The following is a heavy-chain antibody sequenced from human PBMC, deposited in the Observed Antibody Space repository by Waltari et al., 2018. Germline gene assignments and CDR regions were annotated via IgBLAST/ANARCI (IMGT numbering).Heavy chain of an antibody. CDR2: ISSSSSYI. J-gene: IGHJ4*02. D-gene: IGHD1-26*01. CDR1: GLPFSSYS. V-gene: IGHV3-21*01. Sequence: EVQLVESGGGVVKPGGSLRLSCAASGLPFSSYSMNWVRQAPGKGLEWVSSISSSSSYIYYADSVKGRFTISRDNAKNSLYLQMNSLRAEDTAVYYCARLGATGYFDYWGQGTLVTVSS. CDR3: ARLGATGYFDY.